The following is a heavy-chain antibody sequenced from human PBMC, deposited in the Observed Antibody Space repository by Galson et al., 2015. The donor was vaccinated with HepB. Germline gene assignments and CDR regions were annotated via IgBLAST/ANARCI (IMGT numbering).Heavy chain of an antibody. CDR3: ARSTGSRFDP. CDR1: GYSFITYW. CDR2: IYPGDSDT. Sequence: SGAEEKKPGESLKISWKGSGYSFITYWIGWGRQMPGKGLEWMRIIYPGDSDTRYSPSFQGQVTISVDQSISTDYLKWSSLKASDTAMSSCARSTGSRFDPWGQRTLFPVSS. J-gene: IGHJ5*02. V-gene: IGHV5-51*03. D-gene: IGHD3-9*01.